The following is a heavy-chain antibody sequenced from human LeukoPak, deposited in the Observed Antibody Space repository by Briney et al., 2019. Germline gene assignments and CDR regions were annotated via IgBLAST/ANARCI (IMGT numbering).Heavy chain of an antibody. D-gene: IGHD6-13*01. J-gene: IGHJ4*02. CDR3: ARDRSTGGQQQLALDY. V-gene: IGHV3-30-3*01. CDR2: ISYDGSNK. Sequence: PGGSLRLSCAASGFTFSSYAMHWVRQAPGKGLEWVAVISYDGSNKYYADSVKGRFTISRDNSKNTLYLQMNSLRAVDTAVYYCARDRSTGGQQQLALDYWGQGTLVTVSS. CDR1: GFTFSSYA.